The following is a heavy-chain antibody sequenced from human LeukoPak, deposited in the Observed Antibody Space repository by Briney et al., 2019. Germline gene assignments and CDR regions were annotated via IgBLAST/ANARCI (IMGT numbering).Heavy chain of an antibody. Sequence: GGSLRLSCAASGFTFSSYAMHWVRQAPGKGLEWVAVISYDGSNKYYADSVKGRFTISRDNSKSTLYLQMNSLRAEDTAVYYCARVVAGRDAFDIWGQGTMVTVSS. J-gene: IGHJ3*02. CDR2: ISYDGSNK. D-gene: IGHD3-10*01. V-gene: IGHV3-30*04. CDR3: ARVVAGRDAFDI. CDR1: GFTFSSYA.